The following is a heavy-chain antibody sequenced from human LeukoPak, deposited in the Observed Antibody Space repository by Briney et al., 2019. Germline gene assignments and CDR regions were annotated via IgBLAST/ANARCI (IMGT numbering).Heavy chain of an antibody. Sequence: SETLSLTCAVYGGSFSGYYRSWIRQPPGKGLEWIGEINHSGSTNYNPSLKSRVTISVDTSKNQFSLKLSSVTAADTAVYYCARGGENYYDSSGYKIFDYWGQGTLVTVSS. CDR3: ARGGENYYDSSGYKIFDY. J-gene: IGHJ4*02. V-gene: IGHV4-34*01. CDR2: INHSGST. D-gene: IGHD3-22*01. CDR1: GGSFSGYY.